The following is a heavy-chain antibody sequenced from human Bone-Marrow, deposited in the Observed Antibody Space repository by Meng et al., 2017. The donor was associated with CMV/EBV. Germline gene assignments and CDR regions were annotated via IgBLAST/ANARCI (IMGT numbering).Heavy chain of an antibody. Sequence: GESLKISCAASGFTVTSNYMNWVRQAPGKGLEWVSVIYSGDSTYYADSVKGRFTISRDNAKNSLYLQMNSLRAEDTAVYYCARAGYSYGRNWFDPWGQGTLVTVSS. CDR3: ARAGYSYGRNWFDP. CDR2: IYSGDST. V-gene: IGHV3-53*01. J-gene: IGHJ5*02. CDR1: GFTVTSNY. D-gene: IGHD5-18*01.